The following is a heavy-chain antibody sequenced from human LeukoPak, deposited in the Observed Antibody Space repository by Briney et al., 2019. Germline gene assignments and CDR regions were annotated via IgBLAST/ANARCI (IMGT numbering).Heavy chain of an antibody. CDR1: GYTFTSYD. CDR3: ARGLSGMIRGASRTDHFDY. Sequence: ASVKVSCKASGYTFTSYDINWVRQATGQGLEWMGWMNPNSGNTGYAQKFQGRVTMTRNTSISTAYMELSSLRSEDTAVCYCARGLSGMIRGASRTDHFDYRGQGALVTVSS. V-gene: IGHV1-8*01. D-gene: IGHD3-10*01. CDR2: MNPNSGNT. J-gene: IGHJ4*02.